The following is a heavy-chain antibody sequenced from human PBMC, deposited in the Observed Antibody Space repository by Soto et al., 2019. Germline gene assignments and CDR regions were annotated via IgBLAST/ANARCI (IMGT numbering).Heavy chain of an antibody. V-gene: IGHV5-51*01. D-gene: IGHD3-22*01. CDR1: GYSFTSYW. J-gene: IGHJ6*02. CDR3: ARQDDNSGCPYYYYGMDV. CDR2: IYPGDSDT. Sequence: PGESLKISCKGSGYSFTSYWIGWVRQIPGKGLEWMGIIYPGDSDTRYSPSFQGQVTISADKSISTAYLQWCSLKASYTAVYYCARQDDNSGCPYYYYGMDVWGQGTTVTVSS.